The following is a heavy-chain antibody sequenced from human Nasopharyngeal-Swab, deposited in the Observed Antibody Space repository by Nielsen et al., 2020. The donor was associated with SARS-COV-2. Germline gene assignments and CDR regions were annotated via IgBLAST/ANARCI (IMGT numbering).Heavy chain of an antibody. D-gene: IGHD3-22*01. Sequence: GGSLRLSCSASGFTFSSYAMHWVRQAPGKGLEWVALISYDGSKTYYADSVKGRFTISRDNSKNTLYLQMHSLRPDDAAVYYCARGGEVSGYYYWFAPHYWGQGTLVTVSS. J-gene: IGHJ4*02. CDR1: GFTFSSYA. V-gene: IGHV3-30-3*01. CDR2: ISYDGSKT. CDR3: ARGGEVSGYYYWFAPHY.